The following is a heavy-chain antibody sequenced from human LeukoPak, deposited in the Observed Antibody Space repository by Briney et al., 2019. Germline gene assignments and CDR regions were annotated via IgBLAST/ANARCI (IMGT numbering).Heavy chain of an antibody. Sequence: PGGSLRLSCAASGFTFDDYGMSWVRQAPGKGLEWVSGINWNGGSTGYADSVKGRFTISRDSAKNSLYLQMNSLRAEDTALYHCARALYYDFWSGSPDDAFDIWGQGTMVTVSS. CDR3: ARALYYDFWSGSPDDAFDI. CDR1: GFTFDDYG. J-gene: IGHJ3*02. V-gene: IGHV3-20*01. D-gene: IGHD3-3*01. CDR2: INWNGGST.